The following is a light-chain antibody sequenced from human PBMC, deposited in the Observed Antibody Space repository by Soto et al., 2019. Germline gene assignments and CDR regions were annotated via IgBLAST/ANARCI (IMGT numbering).Light chain of an antibody. Sequence: QSVLTQPPSVSGSPGQSVTISCTGTSRDVGSYNRVSWYQQPPGTAPKLIIYEVSNRPSGVPDRFSGSKSDNTASLTISGLQAEDEADYYCSSYTISSLYVFGTGTKVTVL. CDR2: EVS. J-gene: IGLJ1*01. CDR1: SRDVGSYNR. V-gene: IGLV2-18*02. CDR3: SSYTISSLYV.